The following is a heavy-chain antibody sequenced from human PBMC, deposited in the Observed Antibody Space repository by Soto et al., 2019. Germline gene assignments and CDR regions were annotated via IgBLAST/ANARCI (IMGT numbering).Heavy chain of an antibody. CDR3: ARDPWAADY. CDR1: GFTVSSNY. D-gene: IGHD3-16*01. V-gene: IGHV3-66*01. J-gene: IGHJ4*02. Sequence: GGSLRLSFAASGFTVSSNYMSWVRQAPGKGLEWVSVIYSGGSTFYADSVRGRFTISRDNSKNTVNLQMNSLRAEDTAVYYCARDPWAADYWGQGTLVTVSS. CDR2: IYSGGST.